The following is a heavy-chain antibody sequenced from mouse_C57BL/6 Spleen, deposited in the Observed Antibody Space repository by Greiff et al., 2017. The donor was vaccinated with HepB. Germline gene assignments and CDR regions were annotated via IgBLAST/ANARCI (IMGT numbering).Heavy chain of an antibody. CDR3: ARHEGGYYGNYPYFDY. D-gene: IGHD2-1*01. Sequence: VQLQQSGAELVKPGASVKLSCKASGYTFTEYTIHWVKQRSGQGLEWIGWFYPGSGSIKYNEKFKDKATLTADKSSSTVYMELSRLKSEDSAVYFCARHEGGYYGNYPYFDYWGQGTTLTVSS. CDR2: FYPGSGSI. J-gene: IGHJ2*01. CDR1: GYTFTEYT. V-gene: IGHV1-62-2*01.